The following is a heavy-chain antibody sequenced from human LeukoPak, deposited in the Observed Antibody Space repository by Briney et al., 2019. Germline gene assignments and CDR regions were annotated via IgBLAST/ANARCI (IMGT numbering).Heavy chain of an antibody. J-gene: IGHJ4*02. CDR2: LYYSGST. D-gene: IGHD2-8*01. Sequence: SETLSLTCTVSGGSISSSSYYWGWIRQPPGKGLEWIGSLYYSGSTYYNPSLKSRVTISVDTSKNQFSLKLSSVTAADTAVYYCARHCTNGVCYTDFDYWGQGTLVTVSS. CDR3: ARHCTNGVCYTDFDY. CDR1: GGSISSSSYY. V-gene: IGHV4-39*01.